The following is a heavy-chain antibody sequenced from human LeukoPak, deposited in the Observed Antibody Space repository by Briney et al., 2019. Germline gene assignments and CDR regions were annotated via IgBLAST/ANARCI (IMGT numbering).Heavy chain of an antibody. CDR2: IGGSGGTT. CDR3: AKELHQLELDCYFDY. J-gene: IGHJ4*02. V-gene: IGHV3-23*01. Sequence: GGSLRLSCAASGFTFSSYAVSWVRQAPGKGLEWVSAIGGSGGTTYYADSVKGRFTISRDNSKNTLYLQMNSLRAEDTAVYYCAKELHQLELDCYFDYWGQGTLVTVSS. CDR1: GFTFSSYA. D-gene: IGHD6-13*01.